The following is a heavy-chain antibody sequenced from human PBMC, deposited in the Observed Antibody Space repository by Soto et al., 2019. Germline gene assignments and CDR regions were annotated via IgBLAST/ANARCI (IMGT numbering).Heavy chain of an antibody. Sequence: DVQLLESGGGLVQPGGSLRLSCAASGFTFRSYAMSWVRQAPGKGLVWVSGISGSGISTHYAASVKGRFTVSRDNSKTTLYLQMHSLRAEDTAVYNCAKEPVGPDWYFDLWGRGTLVTVSS. J-gene: IGHJ2*01. CDR2: ISGSGIST. CDR3: AKEPVGPDWYFDL. V-gene: IGHV3-23*01. CDR1: GFTFRSYA.